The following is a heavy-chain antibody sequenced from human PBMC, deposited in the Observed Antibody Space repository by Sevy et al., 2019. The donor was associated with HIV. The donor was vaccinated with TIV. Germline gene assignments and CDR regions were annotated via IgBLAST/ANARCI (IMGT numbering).Heavy chain of an antibody. J-gene: IGHJ6*03. V-gene: IGHV4-61*01. CDR3: ARTAMDGTYYYYYYMDV. CDR1: GGSVSSGSYY. D-gene: IGHD5-18*01. Sequence: SETLSLTCTVSGGSVSSGSYYGSWIRQPPGKGLEWIGYIYYSGSTNYNPSLKSRVTISVDTSKNQFSLKLSSVTAADTAVYYCARTAMDGTYYYYYYMDVWGKGTTVTVSS. CDR2: IYYSGST.